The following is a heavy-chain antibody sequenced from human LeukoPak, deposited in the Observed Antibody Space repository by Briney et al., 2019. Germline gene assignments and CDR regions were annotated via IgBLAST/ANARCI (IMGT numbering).Heavy chain of an antibody. CDR3: ARHNIGERAFDI. Sequence: SETLSLTCTVSGGSISSSSYYWGWLRQPPGKGLEWIGSTHYTGTTYYNLSLRSRVTISVDTSKNQFSLKLSSVTAADTTVYYCARHNIGERAFDIWAKGQWSPSLQ. V-gene: IGHV4-39*01. CDR2: THYTGTT. J-gene: IGHJ3*02. D-gene: IGHD2/OR15-2a*01. CDR1: GGSISSSSYY.